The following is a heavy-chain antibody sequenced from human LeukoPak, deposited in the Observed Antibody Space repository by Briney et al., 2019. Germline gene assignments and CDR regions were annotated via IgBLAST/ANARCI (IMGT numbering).Heavy chain of an antibody. CDR3: ARDRDYCSSTSCYADAFDI. CDR2: ISSSSSYI. Sequence: GGPLRLSCAASGFAFSSYSMNWVRQAPGKGLEWVSSISSSSSYIYYADSVKGRFTISRDNAKNSLYLQMNSLRAEDTAVYYCARDRDYCSSTSCYADAFDIWGQGTMVTVSS. V-gene: IGHV3-21*01. CDR1: GFAFSSYS. J-gene: IGHJ3*02. D-gene: IGHD2-2*01.